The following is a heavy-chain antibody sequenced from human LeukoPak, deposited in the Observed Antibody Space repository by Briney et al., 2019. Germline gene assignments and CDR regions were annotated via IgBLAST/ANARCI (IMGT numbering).Heavy chain of an antibody. D-gene: IGHD6-13*01. V-gene: IGHV1-2*02. CDR1: GYTFTGYY. Sequence: ASVTVSCKASGYTFTGYYMHWVRQAPGQGLEWMGWINPNSGGTNYAQKFQGRVTMTRDTSISTAYMELSRLRSDDTAVYYCARDRSGIAAAGTTWFDPWGQGTLVTVSS. CDR3: ARDRSGIAAAGTTWFDP. J-gene: IGHJ5*02. CDR2: INPNSGGT.